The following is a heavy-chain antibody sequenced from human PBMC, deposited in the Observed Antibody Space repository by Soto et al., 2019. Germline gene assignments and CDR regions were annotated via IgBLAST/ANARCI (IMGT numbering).Heavy chain of an antibody. V-gene: IGHV3-33*01. J-gene: IGHJ5*02. D-gene: IGHD3-22*01. Sequence: GGSLRLSCAASGFTFSSYGMHWVRQAPGKGLEWVAVIWYDGSNKYYADSVKGRFTISRDNSKNTLYLQMNSLRAEDTAVYYCARNGGPPITMIFPPESNWFDPWGQGTLVTVSS. CDR3: ARNGGPPITMIFPPESNWFDP. CDR1: GFTFSSYG. CDR2: IWYDGSNK.